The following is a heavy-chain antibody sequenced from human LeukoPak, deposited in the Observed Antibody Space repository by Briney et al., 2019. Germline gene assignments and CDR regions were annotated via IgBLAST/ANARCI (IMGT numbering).Heavy chain of an antibody. J-gene: IGHJ4*02. CDR2: ISSSGGTT. V-gene: IGHV3-23*01. CDR3: AKVWHLKMDAILTNYYFDH. D-gene: IGHD3-9*01. Sequence: GGSLRLSCAASGFTFSTYAMSWVRQAPGKGLEWVSAISSSGGTTFFADSVKGRFTISRDNSKNTVYLQMNSLRDDDTAVYYCAKVWHLKMDAILTNYYFDHWGQGTLITVSS. CDR1: GFTFSTYA.